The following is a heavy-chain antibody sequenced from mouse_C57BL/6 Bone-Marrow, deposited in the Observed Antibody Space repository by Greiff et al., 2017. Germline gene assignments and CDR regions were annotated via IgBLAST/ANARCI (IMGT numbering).Heavy chain of an antibody. CDR2: ISSGGSYT. J-gene: IGHJ2*01. D-gene: IGHD3-3*01. Sequence: EVQLVESGGDLVKPGGSLKLSCAASGFTFSSYGMSWVRQTPDKRLEWVANISSGGSYTYYPDSVKGRFTISRDNDKNTLYLQMSSLKSEDTAMYYCARRAGTRYFDYWGQGTTLTVSS. CDR3: ARRAGTRYFDY. CDR1: GFTFSSYG. V-gene: IGHV5-6*01.